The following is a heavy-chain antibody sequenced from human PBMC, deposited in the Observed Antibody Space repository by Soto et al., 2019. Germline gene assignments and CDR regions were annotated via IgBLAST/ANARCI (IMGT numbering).Heavy chain of an antibody. D-gene: IGHD4-4*01. CDR2: ISTYNDYT. Sequence: ASVKVSCKASDYTFTNHGISWVRQAPGQGLEWMGWISTYNDYTNYAQKFQGRVTITADESTSTAYMELSSLRSEDTAVYYCARPTTVTTYYYYYYGMDVWGQGTTVTVSS. CDR1: DYTFTNHG. CDR3: ARPTTVTTYYYYYYGMDV. V-gene: IGHV1-18*01. J-gene: IGHJ6*02.